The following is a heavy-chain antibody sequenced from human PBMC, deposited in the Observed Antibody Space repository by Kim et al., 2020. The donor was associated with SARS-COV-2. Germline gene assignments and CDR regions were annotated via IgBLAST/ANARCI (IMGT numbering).Heavy chain of an antibody. Sequence: SVKVSCKASGGTFSSYAISWVRQAPGQGLEWMGGIIPIFGTANYAQKFQGRVTITADESTSTVYMELSSLRSEDTAVYYCARLINYGSGNEDYWGQGTLVTVSS. J-gene: IGHJ4*02. CDR3: ARLINYGSGNEDY. CDR2: IIPIFGTA. CDR1: GGTFSSYA. V-gene: IGHV1-69*13. D-gene: IGHD3-10*01.